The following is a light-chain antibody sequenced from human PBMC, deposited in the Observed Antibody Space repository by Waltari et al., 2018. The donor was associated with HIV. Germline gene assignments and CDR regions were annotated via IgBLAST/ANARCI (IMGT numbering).Light chain of an antibody. CDR1: GAYKY. CDR2: EVS. CDR3: SSYTSSATQV. Sequence: GAYKYVSWYQQRPGKAPKLLIYEVSNRPSGISNRFSGSKSGNTASLTISGLQAEDQADYYCSSYTSSATQVFGTGTKVSIL. J-gene: IGLJ1*01. V-gene: IGLV2-14*01.